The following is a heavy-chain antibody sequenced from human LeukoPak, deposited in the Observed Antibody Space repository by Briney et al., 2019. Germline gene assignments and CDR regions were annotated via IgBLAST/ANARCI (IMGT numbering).Heavy chain of an antibody. Sequence: GGSLRLSCAASGFTFSYYNMNWVRQAPGKGLEWVSSISSSSSYIYYADSVKGRFTISRDNAKNSLYLQMNSLRAEDTAVYYCARGQGHFDWLPFHWGQGTLVTVSS. J-gene: IGHJ4*02. CDR1: GFTFSYYN. CDR3: ARGQGHFDWLPFH. V-gene: IGHV3-21*01. CDR2: ISSSSSYI. D-gene: IGHD3-9*01.